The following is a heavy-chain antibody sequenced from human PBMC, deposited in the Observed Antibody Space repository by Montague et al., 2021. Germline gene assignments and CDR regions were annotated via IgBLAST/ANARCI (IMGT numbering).Heavy chain of an antibody. J-gene: IGHJ5*02. V-gene: IGHV4-39*01. CDR2: IHYTGSA. CDR1: GGSISSDNYY. Sequence: SDTLSLTCTVSGGSISSDNYYWAWIRQPPGKGLEWIGSIHYTGSAHYNPSLNNRVTISVDTSKNQFSLKLSSVTAADTAVYYCARPRVTLDHWFDPWGQGTLVTVSS. CDR3: ARPRVTLDHWFDP. D-gene: IGHD2-15*01.